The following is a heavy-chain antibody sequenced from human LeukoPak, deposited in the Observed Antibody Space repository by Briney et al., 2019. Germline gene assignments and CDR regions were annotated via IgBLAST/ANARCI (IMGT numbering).Heavy chain of an antibody. Sequence: ASVKVSCKASGYTFTGYYMHWVRQAPGQGLEWMGWINPNNGDTNYAQKLQDRVTMTTDTSTSTAYMELRSLRSDDTAMYYCARDEGVGERGAYWGQGTLVTVSS. V-gene: IGHV1-18*04. CDR1: GYTFTGYY. CDR3: ARDEGVGERGAY. CDR2: INPNNGDT. J-gene: IGHJ4*02. D-gene: IGHD3-16*01.